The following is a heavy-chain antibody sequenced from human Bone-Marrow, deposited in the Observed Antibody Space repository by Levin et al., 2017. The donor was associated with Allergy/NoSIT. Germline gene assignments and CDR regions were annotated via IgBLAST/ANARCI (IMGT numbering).Heavy chain of an antibody. CDR2: ISGSGGST. D-gene: IGHD5-12*01. CDR1: GFTLSSYA. CDR3: AKARYSGYDYGVYYYYMDV. J-gene: IGHJ6*03. Sequence: GESLKISCAASGFTLSSYAMSWVRPAPGKGLGWVSVISGSGGSTYYADSVKGRFSLSRDNSKYTLYLEMDSLRAEDTAVYYCAKARYSGYDYGVYYYYMDVWGKGTTVTVSS. V-gene: IGHV3-23*01.